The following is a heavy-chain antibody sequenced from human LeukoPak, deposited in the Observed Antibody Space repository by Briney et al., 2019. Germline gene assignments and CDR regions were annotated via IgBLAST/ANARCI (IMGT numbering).Heavy chain of an antibody. J-gene: IGHJ5*02. Sequence: PGGSLRLSCAASGFTFSSYAMSWVRQAPGKGLEWVSAISGSGGSTYYADSVKGRFTISRDNSKNTLYLQMNSLRAEDTAVYYCAKDAGGYCSSTSCYPLFDPWGQGTLVTVSS. CDR3: AKDAGGYCSSTSCYPLFDP. D-gene: IGHD2-2*01. V-gene: IGHV3-23*01. CDR2: ISGSGGST. CDR1: GFTFSSYA.